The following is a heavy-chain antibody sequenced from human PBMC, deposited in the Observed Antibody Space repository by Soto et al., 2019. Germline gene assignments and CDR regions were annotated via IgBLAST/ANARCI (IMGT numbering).Heavy chain of an antibody. J-gene: IGHJ5*02. D-gene: IGHD2-21*02. Sequence: EVQLLESGGGLVQPGGSLRLSCAASGFTFSSYAMSWVRQAPGKGLEWVSAISGSGGSTYYADSVKGRFTISRDNPKNTLYLQINSLRAEDTAVYYCAKDPGCGGDCYYNWFDPWGQGTLVTVSS. CDR2: ISGSGGST. V-gene: IGHV3-23*01. CDR1: GFTFSSYA. CDR3: AKDPGCGGDCYYNWFDP.